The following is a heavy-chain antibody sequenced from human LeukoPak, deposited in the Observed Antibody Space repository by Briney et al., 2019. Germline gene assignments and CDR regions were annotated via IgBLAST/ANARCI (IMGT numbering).Heavy chain of an antibody. CDR3: ARLGSGSYYYYYYYMDV. D-gene: IGHD1-26*01. V-gene: IGHV3-21*01. CDR2: ISSSSSYI. Sequence: GGSLRLSCAASGFTFSSYSMNWVRQAPGKGLEWVSSISSSSSYIYYADSVKGRFTISRDNAKNSLYLQMNSLRAEDTAVYYCARLGSGSYYYYYYYMDVWGKGTTVTVSS. CDR1: GFTFSSYS. J-gene: IGHJ6*03.